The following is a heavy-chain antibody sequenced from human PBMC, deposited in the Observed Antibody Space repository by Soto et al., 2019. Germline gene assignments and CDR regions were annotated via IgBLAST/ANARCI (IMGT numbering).Heavy chain of an antibody. CDR3: GRNRVPLN. J-gene: IGHJ4*02. CDR1: GSSFRNYY. Sequence: QVQLQESGPGLVKPSETLSLTCTVSGSSFRNYYWSWSRQPPGKGLEWIGYVDYSGGTNYNPSLKSRVTISLDTSNSQFSPRLTSVTAADTAVYYCGRNRVPLNWGQGSLVTVAS. D-gene: IGHD1-1*01. CDR2: VDYSGGT. V-gene: IGHV4-59*01.